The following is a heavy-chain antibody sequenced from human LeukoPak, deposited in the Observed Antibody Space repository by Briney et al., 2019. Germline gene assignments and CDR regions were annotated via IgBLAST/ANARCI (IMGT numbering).Heavy chain of an antibody. Sequence: PSETLSLTCTVSGYSISSGYYWGWIRQPPGKGLEWIGNISRSGSTYYNPSLKSRVTISVDTSKNQFSLRLRSVTAADTAVYYCAREASPLDYWGQGTLVTVSS. CDR3: AREASPLDY. J-gene: IGHJ4*02. CDR2: ISRSGST. CDR1: GYSISSGYY. V-gene: IGHV4-38-2*02.